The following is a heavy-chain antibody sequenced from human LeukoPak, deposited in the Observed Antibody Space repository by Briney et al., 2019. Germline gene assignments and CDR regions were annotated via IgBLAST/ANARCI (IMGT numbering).Heavy chain of an antibody. D-gene: IGHD6-13*01. V-gene: IGHV3-21*01. CDR2: ISSSSSYI. Sequence: GGSLRLSCAASGFTFSSCSMNWVRQAPGKGLEWVSSISSSSSYIYYADSVKGRFTISRDNAKNSLYLQMNSLRAEDTAVYYCARDLGIAAAGPYYFDYWGQGTLVTVSS. CDR1: GFTFSSCS. J-gene: IGHJ4*02. CDR3: ARDLGIAAAGPYYFDY.